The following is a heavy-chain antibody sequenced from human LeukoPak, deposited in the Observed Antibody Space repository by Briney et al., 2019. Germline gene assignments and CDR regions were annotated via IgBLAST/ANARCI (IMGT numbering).Heavy chain of an antibody. J-gene: IGHJ4*02. V-gene: IGHV1-2*02. CDR3: ASLLGYCSGGSCSPYYFDY. D-gene: IGHD2-15*01. CDR1: GYTFTGYY. CDR2: INPNSGGT. Sequence: SVKVSCKASGYTFTGYYMHWVRQAPGQGLEWMGWINPNSGGTNYAQKFQGRVTMTRDTSISTAYMELSRLRSDDTAVYYCASLLGYCSGGSCSPYYFDYWGQGTLVTVSS.